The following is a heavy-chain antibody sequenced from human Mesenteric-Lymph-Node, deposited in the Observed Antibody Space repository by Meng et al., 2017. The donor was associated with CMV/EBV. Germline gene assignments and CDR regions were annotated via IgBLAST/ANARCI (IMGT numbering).Heavy chain of an antibody. D-gene: IGHD2-21*01. CDR1: GDSISGYY. CDR2: IYYSGST. CDR3: ARAPTFHYGMDV. J-gene: IGHJ6*02. V-gene: IGHV4-59*01. Sequence: SETLSLTCTVSGDSISGYYWTWIRQPPGKGLEWIGYIYYSGSTNYNPSLKSRVTISVDTSKNQFSLKLSSVTAADTAVYYCARAPTFHYGMDVWGQGTTVTVSS.